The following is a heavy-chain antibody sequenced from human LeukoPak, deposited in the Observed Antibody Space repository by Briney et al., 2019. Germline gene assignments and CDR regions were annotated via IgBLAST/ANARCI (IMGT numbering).Heavy chain of an antibody. CDR3: ARSADSSGWYSFDY. J-gene: IGHJ4*02. Sequence: GRSLRLSCAASGFTFSSYGMHWVRQAPGKGLEWVAVIWYDGSNKYYADSVKGRFTISRDNSKNTLYLQMNSLRAEDTAVYYCARSADSSGWYSFDYWGQGTLVTVSS. V-gene: IGHV3-33*01. CDR2: IWYDGSNK. CDR1: GFTFSSYG. D-gene: IGHD6-19*01.